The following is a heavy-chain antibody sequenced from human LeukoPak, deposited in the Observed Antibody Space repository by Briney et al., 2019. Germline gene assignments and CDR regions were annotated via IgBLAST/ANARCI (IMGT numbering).Heavy chain of an antibody. CDR2: TNHSGST. Sequence: PSETLSLTCAVYGGSFSGYYWSWIRQPPGKGLEWIGETNHSGSTNYNPSLKSRVTISVDTSKNQFSLKLSSVTAADTAVYYCARGEVAAAGRSHNDYWGQGTLVTVSS. J-gene: IGHJ4*02. V-gene: IGHV4-34*01. D-gene: IGHD6-13*01. CDR3: ARGEVAAAGRSHNDY. CDR1: GGSFSGYY.